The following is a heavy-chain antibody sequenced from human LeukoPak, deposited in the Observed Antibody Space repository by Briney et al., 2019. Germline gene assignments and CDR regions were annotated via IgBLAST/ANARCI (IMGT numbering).Heavy chain of an antibody. J-gene: IGHJ4*02. V-gene: IGHV4-34*01. CDR1: GGSFSGYY. Sequence: KPSETLSLTCAVYGGSFSGYYWSWIRQPPGKGLEWIGEINHSGSTNYNPSLKSRVTISVDTSKDQFSLKLSSVTAADTAVYYCASVSGFHGHFDYWGQGTLVTVSS. D-gene: IGHD3-22*01. CDR2: INHSGST. CDR3: ASVSGFHGHFDY.